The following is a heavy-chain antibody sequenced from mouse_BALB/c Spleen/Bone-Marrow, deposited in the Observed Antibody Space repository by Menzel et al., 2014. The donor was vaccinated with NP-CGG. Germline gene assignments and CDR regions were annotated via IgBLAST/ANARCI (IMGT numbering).Heavy chain of an antibody. CDR2: IDPANGNI. D-gene: IGHD2-14*01. J-gene: IGHJ3*01. V-gene: IGHV14-3*02. CDR1: GFNIKDTY. Sequence: EVQLQQSGAGLVKPGASVRLSCTASGFNIKDTYIHWVKQRPEQGLEWFGRIDPANGNIRYDPKFQGKATITSDTSSNTAYLQLSSLTSEDTAVYYCARGYGPWFAYWGQGTLVTVSA. CDR3: ARGYGPWFAY.